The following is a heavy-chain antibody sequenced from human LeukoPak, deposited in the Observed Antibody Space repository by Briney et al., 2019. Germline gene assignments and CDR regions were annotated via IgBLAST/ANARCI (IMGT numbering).Heavy chain of an antibody. CDR1: GFIFSDHY. D-gene: IGHD1-26*01. CDR3: ARDGEFTTHIDH. V-gene: IGHV3-11*04. J-gene: IGHJ4*02. CDR2: ISKGSDTI. Sequence: GGSLRLSCTASGFIFSDHYMHWIRQAPGKGLEWLSYISKGSDTIYYADSVKGRFTISRDNSKNSLYLQMTSLRVDDTAIYFCARDGEFTTHIDHWGQGALVTVSS.